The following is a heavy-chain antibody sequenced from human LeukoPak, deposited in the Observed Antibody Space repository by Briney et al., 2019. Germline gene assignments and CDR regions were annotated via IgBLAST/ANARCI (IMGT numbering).Heavy chain of an antibody. J-gene: IGHJ4*02. Sequence: PSETLSLTCTVSGGSISSYYWSWIRQPPGKGLEWIGYIYYSGSTNYNPSLKSRVTISVDTSKNQFSLKLSSVAAAATAVYYCARGVGGWFGGSYYFDYWGQGTLVTVSS. CDR3: ARGVGGWFGGSYYFDY. CDR2: IYYSGST. CDR1: GGSISSYY. V-gene: IGHV4-59*01. D-gene: IGHD3-10*01.